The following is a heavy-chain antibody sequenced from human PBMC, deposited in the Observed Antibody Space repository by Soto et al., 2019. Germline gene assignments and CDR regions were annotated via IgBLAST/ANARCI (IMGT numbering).Heavy chain of an antibody. CDR3: AKEVVDTVAPRKSENAFDI. CDR1: GFTFSSYA. CDR2: ISGSGGST. J-gene: IGHJ3*02. D-gene: IGHD5-12*01. Sequence: PGGSLRLSCAASGFTFSSYAMSWVRQAPGKGLEWVSAISGSGGSTYYADSVKGRFTISRDNSKNTLYLQMNSLRAEDAAVYYCAKEVVDTVAPRKSENAFDIWGQGTMVTVSS. V-gene: IGHV3-23*01.